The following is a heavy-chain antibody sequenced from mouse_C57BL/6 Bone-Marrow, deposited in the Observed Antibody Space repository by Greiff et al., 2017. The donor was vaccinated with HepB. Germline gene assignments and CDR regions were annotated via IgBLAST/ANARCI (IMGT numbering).Heavy chain of an antibody. V-gene: IGHV1-81*01. CDR1: GYTFTSYG. J-gene: IGHJ1*03. Sequence: QVQLQQSGAELARPGASVKLSCKASGYTFTSYGISWVKQRPGQGLEWIGEIYPRSGNTYYNEKFKGKATLTADKSSSTAYMELRSLTSEDSAVYFCARCGTIYYERDFDVWGTGTTVTVSS. CDR2: IYPRSGNT. CDR3: ARCGTIYYERDFDV. D-gene: IGHD2-4*01.